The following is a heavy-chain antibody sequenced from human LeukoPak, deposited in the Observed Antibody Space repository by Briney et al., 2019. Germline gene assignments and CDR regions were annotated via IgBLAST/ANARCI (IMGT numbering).Heavy chain of an antibody. CDR3: ASSTLPSLPPITIFGVGAFDI. D-gene: IGHD3-3*01. CDR2: IYYSGST. Sequence: SETLSLTCTASGGSISSSSYYWGWIRQPPGKGLEWIGSIYYSGSTYYNPSLKSRVTISVDTSKNQFSLKLSSVTAADTAVYYCASSTLPSLPPITIFGVGAFDIWGQGTMVTVSS. J-gene: IGHJ3*02. V-gene: IGHV4-39*01. CDR1: GGSISSSSYY.